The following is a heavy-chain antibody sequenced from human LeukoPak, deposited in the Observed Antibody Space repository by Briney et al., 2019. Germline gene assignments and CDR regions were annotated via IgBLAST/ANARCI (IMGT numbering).Heavy chain of an antibody. CDR1: GGSISSGSYF. D-gene: IGHD1-26*01. V-gene: IGHV3-23*01. J-gene: IGHJ3*02. CDR3: AKVPDGSHRGDDAFDI. CDR2: ISGSGGST. Sequence: QPSETLSLTCTVSGGSISSGSYFWSWVRQAPGKGLEWVSAISGSGGSTYYADSVKGRFTISRDNSKNTLYLQMNSLRAEDTAVYYCAKVPDGSHRGDDAFDIWGQGTMVTVSS.